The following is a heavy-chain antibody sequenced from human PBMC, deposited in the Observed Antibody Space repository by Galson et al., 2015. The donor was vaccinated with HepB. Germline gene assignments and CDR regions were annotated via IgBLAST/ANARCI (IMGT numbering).Heavy chain of an antibody. J-gene: IGHJ6*02. Sequence: SVKVSCKASGYTFTSQHIHWVRQAPGQGLEWMGLINPSGGSTSYAQKFLGRVTMTRETSTSTVYMELSILRSEDTGVYYCARSDCSSSTSCFLGVYYYGMDVWGQGTLVTVSS. V-gene: IGHV1-46*01. D-gene: IGHD2-2*01. CDR3: ARSDCSSSTSCFLGVYYYGMDV. CDR2: INPSGGST. CDR1: GYTFTSQH.